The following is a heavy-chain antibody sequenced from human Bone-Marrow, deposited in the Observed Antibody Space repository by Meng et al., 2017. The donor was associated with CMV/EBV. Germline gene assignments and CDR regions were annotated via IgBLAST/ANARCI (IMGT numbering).Heavy chain of an antibody. Sequence: GESLKISCAVSGFTFRSYWMHWVRQAPGKGLVWVSRINSDGSSTSYADSVKGRFTISRDNAKNSLYLQMNSLRAEDTAVYYCARDLGCGGSCPERGWFDPWGQGTLVTVSS. D-gene: IGHD2-15*01. CDR2: INSDGSST. CDR1: GFTFRSYW. V-gene: IGHV3-74*01. J-gene: IGHJ5*02. CDR3: ARDLGCGGSCPERGWFDP.